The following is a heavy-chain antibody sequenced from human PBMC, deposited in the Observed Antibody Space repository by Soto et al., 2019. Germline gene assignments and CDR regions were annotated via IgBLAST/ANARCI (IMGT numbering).Heavy chain of an antibody. V-gene: IGHV1-69*01. D-gene: IGHD6-6*01. J-gene: IGHJ2*01. CDR2: IIPIFGTA. CDR3: ARDRGNSSSSDWYFDL. Sequence: QVQLVQSGAEVKKPGSSVKVSCTASGGTFSSYAISWVRQAPGQGLEWRGGIIPIFGTANYAQKFQGRVTITADESTSTAYMELSSLRSEDTAVYYCARDRGNSSSSDWYFDLWGRGTLVTVSS. CDR1: GGTFSSYA.